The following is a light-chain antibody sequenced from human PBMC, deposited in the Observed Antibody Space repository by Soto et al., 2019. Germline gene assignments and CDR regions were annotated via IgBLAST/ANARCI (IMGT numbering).Light chain of an antibody. CDR3: QQYKNWPRT. V-gene: IGKV3-15*01. CDR2: GAS. Sequence: EFVLTQSPGTLSLSPGERVTLSCRASQSVSSSYLAWYQQKPGQAPSLLIYGASTRATAIPARFSGSGSGTEFTLIIDSLQSEDFAVYHCQQYKNWPRTFGQGTKVDI. J-gene: IGKJ1*01. CDR1: QSVSSSY.